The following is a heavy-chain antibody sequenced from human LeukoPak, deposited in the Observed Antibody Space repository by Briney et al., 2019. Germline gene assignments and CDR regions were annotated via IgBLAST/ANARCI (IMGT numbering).Heavy chain of an antibody. V-gene: IGHV3-23*01. D-gene: IGHD3-22*01. CDR1: GITLSNYG. J-gene: IGHJ4*02. Sequence: GGSLRLSCAVSGITLSNYGMSWVRKAPGKGLEWVAGMSGSGGGTNYADSVKGRFTVSRDNSKNTLYLQMKSLRAEDTAVYFCAKRGVVIRVILVGFYKEAYYFDSWGQGALVTVSS. CDR2: MSGSGGGT. CDR3: AKRGVVIRVILVGFYKEAYYFDS.